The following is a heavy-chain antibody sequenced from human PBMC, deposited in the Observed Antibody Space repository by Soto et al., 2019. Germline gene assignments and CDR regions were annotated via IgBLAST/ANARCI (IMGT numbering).Heavy chain of an antibody. D-gene: IGHD5-12*01. CDR2: IYYSGST. V-gene: IGHV4-30-4*01. CDR3: ARLYTGYEAFDY. J-gene: IGHJ4*02. Sequence: PSETLSLTCNVSAGSINSGDYYWSWIRQSPGKGLEWIGYIYYSGSTYYNPSLKSRSTISIDTSKNQFFLDVDSVTAADTAVYYCARLYTGYEAFDYWGQGTLVTVSS. CDR1: AGSINSGDYY.